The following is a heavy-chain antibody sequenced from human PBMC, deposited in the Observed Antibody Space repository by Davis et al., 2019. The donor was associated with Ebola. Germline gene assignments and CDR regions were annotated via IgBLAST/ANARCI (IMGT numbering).Heavy chain of an antibody. CDR3: ARATAPLELSDWCDP. V-gene: IGHV1-18*04. CDR1: GYTFTSYG. J-gene: IGHJ5*02. Sequence: ASVKVSCKASGYTFTSYGISWVRQAPGQGLEWMGWISAYNGNTNYAQKLQGRVTKTTDTSTSTAYMELRSLRSDDTAVYYCARATAPLELSDWCDPWGQGTLVTVSS. D-gene: IGHD1-26*01. CDR2: ISAYNGNT.